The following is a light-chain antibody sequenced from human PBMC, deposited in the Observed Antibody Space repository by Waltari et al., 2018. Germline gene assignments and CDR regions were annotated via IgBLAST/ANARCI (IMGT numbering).Light chain of an antibody. V-gene: IGKV3-11*01. Sequence: EIVLTQSPAILSLSPGERATLSCSPSQGVTTYLSWYQLKPGQAPRLLIYDGSNRATGIPTRFSGSGSGTDFTLTISSLEPDDFAVYFCHLRSNWRYTFGQGTKLEIK. CDR1: QGVTTY. J-gene: IGKJ2*01. CDR3: HLRSNWRYT. CDR2: DGS.